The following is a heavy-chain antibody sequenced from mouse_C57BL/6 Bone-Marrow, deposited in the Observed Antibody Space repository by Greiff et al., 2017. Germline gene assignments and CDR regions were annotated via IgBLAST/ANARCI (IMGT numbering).Heavy chain of an antibody. CDR2: IHPNSGST. D-gene: IGHD1-1*01. V-gene: IGHV1-64*01. CDR1: GYTFTSYW. J-gene: IGHJ1*03. Sequence: QVQLQQPGAELVKPGASVTLSCKASGYTFTSYWMHWVKQRPGQGLEWIGMIHPNSGSTNYNEKFKSKATLTVDKSSSTAYMQLSSLTSEDSAVYYWARSGILITTVRYCYVWGTGNTVTVSS. CDR3: ARSGILITTVRYCYV.